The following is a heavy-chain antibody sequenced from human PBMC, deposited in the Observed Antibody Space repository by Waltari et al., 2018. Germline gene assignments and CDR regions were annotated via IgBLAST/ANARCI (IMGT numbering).Heavy chain of an antibody. J-gene: IGHJ6*03. V-gene: IGHV4-4*07. CDR1: GGSISSYY. CDR2: IYTSGST. CDR3: AREGNVVVERYMDV. Sequence: QVQLQESGPGLVKPSETLSLTCTVSGGSISSYYWSWIRQPAGKGLEWIGRIYTSGSTNYNPALKSRATMSVDTSKNQFSLKLSSVTAADTAVYYCAREGNVVVERYMDVWGKGTTVTVSS. D-gene: IGHD2-15*01.